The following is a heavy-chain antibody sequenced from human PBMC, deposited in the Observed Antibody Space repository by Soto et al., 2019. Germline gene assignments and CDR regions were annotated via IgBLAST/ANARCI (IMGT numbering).Heavy chain of an antibody. J-gene: IGHJ6*02. CDR2: INPSGGST. CDR1: GYTFTSYY. Sequence: ASVKVSCKASGYTFTSYYMHWVRQAPGQGLEWMGIINPSGGSTSYAQKFQGRVTISADKSISTAYLQWSSLKASDTAMYYCARRPLHGSGSYYNASYYGMDVWGQGTTVTVSS. D-gene: IGHD3-10*01. CDR3: ARRPLHGSGSYYNASYYGMDV. V-gene: IGHV1-46*01.